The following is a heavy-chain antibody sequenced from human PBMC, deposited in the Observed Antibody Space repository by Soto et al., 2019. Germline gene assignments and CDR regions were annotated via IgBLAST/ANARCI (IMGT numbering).Heavy chain of an antibody. Sequence: PSGSLSLTCTVSGGSISSSGYYWSWIRQPPGKGLEWIGYIYYSGSTNYNPSLKSRVTISVDTSKNQFSLKLSSVTAADTAVYYFAGEGTGSGYYYSGMAVWGKGTTVPVSP. J-gene: IGHJ6*04. V-gene: IGHV4-61*08. D-gene: IGHD3-10*01. CDR3: AGEGTGSGYYYSGMAV. CDR1: GGSISSSGYY. CDR2: IYYSGST.